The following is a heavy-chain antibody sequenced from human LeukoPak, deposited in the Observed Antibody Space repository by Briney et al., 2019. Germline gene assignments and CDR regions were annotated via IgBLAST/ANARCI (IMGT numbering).Heavy chain of an antibody. D-gene: IGHD2-21*01. CDR2: IIPIFGTA. V-gene: IGHV1-69*13. Sequence: SVKVSCKASGGTFSSYATSWVRQAPGQGLEWMGGIIPIFGTANYAQKFQGRVTITADESTSTAYMELSSLRFEDTAVYYCARVNCGGDCSTYYYYMDVWGKGTTVTVSS. CDR3: ARVNCGGDCSTYYYYMDV. CDR1: GGTFSSYA. J-gene: IGHJ6*03.